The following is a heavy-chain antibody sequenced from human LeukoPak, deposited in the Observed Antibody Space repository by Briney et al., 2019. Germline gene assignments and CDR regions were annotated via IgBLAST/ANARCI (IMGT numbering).Heavy chain of an antibody. CDR2: IYHSGST. Sequence: SGTLSLTCAVSGGSISSSNWWSWVRQPPGKGLEWIGEIYHSGSTNYNPSLKSRVTISVDTSKNQFSLKLSSVTAADTAVYYCARDYVYNGYSYFDYWGQGTLVTVSS. J-gene: IGHJ4*02. D-gene: IGHD5-12*01. CDR1: GGSISSSNW. CDR3: ARDYVYNGYSYFDY. V-gene: IGHV4-4*02.